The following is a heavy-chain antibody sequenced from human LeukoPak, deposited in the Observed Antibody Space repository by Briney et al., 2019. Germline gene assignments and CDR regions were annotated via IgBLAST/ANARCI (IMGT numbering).Heavy chain of an antibody. Sequence: SETLSLTCAVYGGSFSGHYWSWIRQPPGKGLEWIGEINHSGSTNYNPSLKSRVTISVDTSKNQFSLKLSSVTAADTAVYYCARSPVRVRLHAFDIWGQGTMVTVSS. CDR2: INHSGST. V-gene: IGHV4-34*01. J-gene: IGHJ3*02. CDR3: ARSPVRVRLHAFDI. CDR1: GGSFSGHY. D-gene: IGHD3-10*01.